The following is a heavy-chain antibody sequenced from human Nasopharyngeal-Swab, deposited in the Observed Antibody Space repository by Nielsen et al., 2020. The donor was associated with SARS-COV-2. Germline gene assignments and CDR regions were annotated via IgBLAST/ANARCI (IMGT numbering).Heavy chain of an antibody. J-gene: IGHJ3*02. Sequence: ASVKVSCKASGYTFTSYGISWVRQAPGQGLEWMGWISAYNGNTNYAQKLQGRVTMTTDTSTSTAYMELRSLRSDDTAVYYCARSTMIVVVITDDAFDIWGQGTVVTVSS. CDR2: ISAYNGNT. CDR1: GYTFTSYG. CDR3: ARSTMIVVVITDDAFDI. V-gene: IGHV1-18*01. D-gene: IGHD3-22*01.